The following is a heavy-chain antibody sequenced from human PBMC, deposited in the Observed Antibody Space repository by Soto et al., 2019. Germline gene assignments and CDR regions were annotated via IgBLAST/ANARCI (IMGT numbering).Heavy chain of an antibody. J-gene: IGHJ6*02. D-gene: IGHD3-10*01. CDR1: GLTVSNAY. V-gene: IGHV3-53*01. CDR3: VRPLPSGRNYGLDV. CDR2: TYDNGTT. Sequence: GGSLRLSCAASGLTVSNAYMAWVRQAPGMGLEWVSVTYDNGTTYYADSVKGRFTISRDTSTNTLSLQMDSLRAEDTAVYYCVRPLPSGRNYGLDVWGQGTTVTVSS.